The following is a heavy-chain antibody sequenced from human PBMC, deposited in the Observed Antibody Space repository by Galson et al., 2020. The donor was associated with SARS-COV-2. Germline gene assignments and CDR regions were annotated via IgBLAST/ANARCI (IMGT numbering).Heavy chain of an antibody. D-gene: IGHD3-10*01. V-gene: IGHV3-30*03. CDR2: ISYDASTK. J-gene: IGHJ4*02. CDR3: ATYYSDADGEHDY. CDR1: GFTFSNYG. Sequence: GGSLRLSCVISGFTFSNYGMHWVRQAPGKGLEGVTLISYDASTKYYADSVKGRFTISRDNSKNTLYLQMNNLRAEDTAVYYCATYYSDADGEHDYWGQGTLVTVSS.